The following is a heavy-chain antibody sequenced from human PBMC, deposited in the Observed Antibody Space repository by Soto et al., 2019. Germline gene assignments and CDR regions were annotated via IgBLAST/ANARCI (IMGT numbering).Heavy chain of an antibody. CDR2: ISGSGGST. J-gene: IGHJ4*02. V-gene: IGHV3-23*01. Sequence: GGALRLSCAASGFTFSSYAMSWVRQAPGKGLEWVSAISGSGGSTYYADSVKGRFTISRDNSKNTLYLQMNSLRAEDTAVYYCTIAAAGPYFDYWGQGTLVTVSS. D-gene: IGHD6-13*01. CDR3: TIAAAGPYFDY. CDR1: GFTFSSYA.